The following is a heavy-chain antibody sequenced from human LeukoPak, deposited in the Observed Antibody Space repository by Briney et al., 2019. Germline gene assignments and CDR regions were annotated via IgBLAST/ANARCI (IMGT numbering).Heavy chain of an antibody. CDR3: AKDRRLAAFEWGAFDI. J-gene: IGHJ3*02. Sequence: PGGSLRLSCAASGFTFSSYGMSWVRQAPGKGLEWVSAISGSGGSTYYADSVKGRFTISRDNSKNTLYLQMNSLRAEDTAVYYCAKDRRLAAFEWGAFDIWGQGTMVTVSS. CDR1: GFTFSSYG. V-gene: IGHV3-23*01. CDR2: ISGSGGST. D-gene: IGHD6-13*01.